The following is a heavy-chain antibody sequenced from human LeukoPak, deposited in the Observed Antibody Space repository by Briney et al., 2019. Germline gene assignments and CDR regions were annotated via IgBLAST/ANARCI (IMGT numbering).Heavy chain of an antibody. Sequence: SETLSLTCAVSGGSISSSNWWSLVRQPPGKGLEWIGEIYHSGSTNYNPSLKSRVTISVDKSKNQFSLNLTSVTAADTAVYYCARDPDIAATDTDYWGQGTLVTVSS. CDR2: IYHSGST. J-gene: IGHJ4*02. CDR1: GGSISSSNW. D-gene: IGHD6-13*01. V-gene: IGHV4-4*02. CDR3: ARDPDIAATDTDY.